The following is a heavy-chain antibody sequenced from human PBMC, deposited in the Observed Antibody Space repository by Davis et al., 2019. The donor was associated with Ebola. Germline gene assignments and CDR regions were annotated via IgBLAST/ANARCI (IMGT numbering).Heavy chain of an antibody. CDR1: GDSLSTNIPA. V-gene: IGHV6-1*01. Sequence: HSQTLSLTCAISGDSLSTNIPAWNWIRQSPSRGLEWLGRTYYNSKWYTDYAVSVRGRITINPDTSKNQFSLHLNSVTPEDRGVYYCTRGWLRGAMDVWAQGTTVTVSS. D-gene: IGHD5-24*01. J-gene: IGHJ6*02. CDR2: TYYNSKWYT. CDR3: TRGWLRGAMDV.